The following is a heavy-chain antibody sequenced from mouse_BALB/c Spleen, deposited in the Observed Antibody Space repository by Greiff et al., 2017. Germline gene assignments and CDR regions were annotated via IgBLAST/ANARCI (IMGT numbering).Heavy chain of an antibody. V-gene: IGHV14-4*02. Sequence: VQLQQSGAELVRSGASVKLSCTASGFNIKDYYMHWVKQRPEQGLEWIGWIDPENGDTEYAPKFQGKATMTADTSSNTAYLQLSSLTSEDTAVYYCNAPHGSRTYWGQGTLVTVSA. J-gene: IGHJ3*01. CDR2: IDPENGDT. CDR3: NAPHGSRTY. D-gene: IGHD1-1*01. CDR1: GFNIKDYY.